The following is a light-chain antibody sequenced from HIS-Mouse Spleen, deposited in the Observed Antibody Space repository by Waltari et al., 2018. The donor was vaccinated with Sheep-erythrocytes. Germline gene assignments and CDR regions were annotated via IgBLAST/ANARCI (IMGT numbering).Light chain of an antibody. Sequence: QSALTQPRSVSGSPGQSVTISCTGTSSDVGGYNYGPWYQQHPGKAPKLLIYDVSKRPSGVPDRFSGSKSGNTASLTISGLQAEDEADYYCCSYAGSYNHVFATGTKVTVL. J-gene: IGLJ1*01. CDR3: CSYAGSYNHV. CDR2: DVS. V-gene: IGLV2-11*01. CDR1: SSDVGGYNY.